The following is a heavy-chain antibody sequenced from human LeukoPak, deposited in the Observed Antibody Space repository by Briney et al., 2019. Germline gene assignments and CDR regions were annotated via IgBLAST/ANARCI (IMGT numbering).Heavy chain of an antibody. CDR2: IYPGDSDT. Sequence: PGESLKISCQASGYSFTNYWIGWVRQLPGKGLEWMGIIYPGDSDTRYSPSFQGQVTISADKSITTAYLYWSSLRASDTAIYYCARHSSRDHRYYFDSWGQGTLVSVSS. CDR1: GYSFTNYW. V-gene: IGHV5-51*01. J-gene: IGHJ4*02. CDR3: ARHSSRDHRYYFDS.